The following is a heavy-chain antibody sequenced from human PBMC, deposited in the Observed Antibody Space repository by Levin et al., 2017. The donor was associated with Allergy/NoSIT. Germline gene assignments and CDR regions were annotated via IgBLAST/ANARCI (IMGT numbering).Heavy chain of an antibody. J-gene: IGHJ5*02. CDR1: GYTFTSYA. V-gene: IGHV7-4-1*02. D-gene: IGHD3-3*01. Sequence: ASVKVSCKASGYTFTSYAMNWVRQAPGQGLEWMGWINTNTGNPTYAQGFTGRFVFSLDTSVSTAYLQISSLKAEDTAVYYCARESPTPDFGVVIRFDPWGQGTLVTVSS. CDR3: ARESPTPDFGVVIRFDP. CDR2: INTNTGNP.